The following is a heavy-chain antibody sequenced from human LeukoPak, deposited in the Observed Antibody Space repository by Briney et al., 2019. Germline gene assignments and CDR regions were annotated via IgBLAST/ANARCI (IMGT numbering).Heavy chain of an antibody. CDR3: ARAFSTTAFDY. D-gene: IGHD4-17*01. V-gene: IGHV3-30*04. CDR1: RFILSSYA. Sequence: GRSLRLSCAASRFILSSYAMNWVRQAPGKGLEWVAVISNDGSNSYYADSVKGRFTISRDNSKNTLYLQMNILRAEDTAVYYCARAFSTTAFDYWGQGTLVTVSS. J-gene: IGHJ4*02. CDR2: ISNDGSNS.